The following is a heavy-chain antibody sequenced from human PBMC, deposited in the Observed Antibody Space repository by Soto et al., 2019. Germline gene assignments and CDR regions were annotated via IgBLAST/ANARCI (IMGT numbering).Heavy chain of an antibody. CDR1: SGSISSSNW. V-gene: IGHV4-4*02. Sequence: PSETLSLTCAVSSGSISSSNWWSWVRQPPGKGLEWIGEIYHSGSTNYNPSLKSRVTISVDRSKNQFSLKLSSVTAADTAVYYCARNRLWFGELFDYWGQGTLVTVSS. D-gene: IGHD3-10*01. J-gene: IGHJ4*02. CDR2: IYHSGST. CDR3: ARNRLWFGELFDY.